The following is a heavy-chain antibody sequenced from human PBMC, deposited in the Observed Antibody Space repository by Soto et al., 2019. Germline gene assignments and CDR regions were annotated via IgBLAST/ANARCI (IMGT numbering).Heavy chain of an antibody. Sequence: QVQLVQSGAEVKKPGASVKVSCMASGYTFTGYFIHWVREVPGQGLEYMGWINPNTGGTDYAQKFQGRVTMTRDTSISTVFMEMKRLRSDDTALYCCARVPSWAARGRVDPWGLGTLVTVCS. CDR1: GYTFTGYF. D-gene: IGHD2-15*01. V-gene: IGHV1-2*02. CDR2: INPNTGGT. J-gene: IGHJ5*02. CDR3: ARVPSWAARGRVDP.